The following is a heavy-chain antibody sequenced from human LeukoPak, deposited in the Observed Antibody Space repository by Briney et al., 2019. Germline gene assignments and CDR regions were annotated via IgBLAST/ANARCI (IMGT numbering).Heavy chain of an antibody. CDR2: IYYSGST. V-gene: IGHV4-59*08. CDR1: GGSISSYY. CDR3: ARLPWGIYFDY. J-gene: IGHJ4*02. Sequence: SETLSLTCTVSGGSISSYYWSWIRQPPGKGLEWIGYIYYSGSTNYNPSLKSRVTISVDTSKNQFSLKLSSVTAADTAVYYCARLPWGIYFDYWGQGTLVTVSS. D-gene: IGHD3-16*01.